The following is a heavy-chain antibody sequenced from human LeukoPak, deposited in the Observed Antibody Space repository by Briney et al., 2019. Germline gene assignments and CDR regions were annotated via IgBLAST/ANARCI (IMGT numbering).Heavy chain of an antibody. CDR1: GFTVSSNY. Sequence: PGGSLRLSCAASGFTVSSNYMSWVRQAPGKGLEWVSVIYSGGSTYYADSVKGRFTISRDNSKNTLYLQMNSLTAEDTAVYYCASSHAENYYDSSGYYSYWGQGTLVTVSS. V-gene: IGHV3-66*02. CDR3: ASSHAENYYDSSGYYSY. CDR2: IYSGGST. J-gene: IGHJ4*02. D-gene: IGHD3-22*01.